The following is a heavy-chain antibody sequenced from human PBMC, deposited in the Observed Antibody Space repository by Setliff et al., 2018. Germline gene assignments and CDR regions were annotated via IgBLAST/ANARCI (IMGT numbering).Heavy chain of an antibody. CDR2: IRYCGTKK. CDR1: GFAFSTYG. CDR3: ARAQNIFAGNLDS. Sequence: PGRSRRLSCAASGFAFSTYGVHWVRHTPGKGLEWVAYIRYCGTKKDYADSVKGRSTISRGNSHNTVYLQMNALSGDDTALYFCARAQNIFAGNLDSWGQGTLVTVSS. J-gene: IGHJ4*02. V-gene: IGHV3-30*02.